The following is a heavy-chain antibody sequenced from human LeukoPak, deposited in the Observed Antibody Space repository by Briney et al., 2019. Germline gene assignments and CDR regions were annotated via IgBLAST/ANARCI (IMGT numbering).Heavy chain of an antibody. Sequence: SVKVSCKASGGTFSSSAITWVRPAPGQGLERMGRIIPVLNITNYAQKFQGRVTITADTSTSTAYMELSSLRSEETAVYYCARDQGLTAPPPYGLDVWGQGTTVTVSS. CDR2: IIPVLNIT. D-gene: IGHD5-18*01. J-gene: IGHJ6*02. CDR3: ARDQGLTAPPPYGLDV. CDR1: GGTFSSSA. V-gene: IGHV1-69*04.